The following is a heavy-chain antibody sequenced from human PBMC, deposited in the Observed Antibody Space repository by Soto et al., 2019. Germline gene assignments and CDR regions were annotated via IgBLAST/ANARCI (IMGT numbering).Heavy chain of an antibody. CDR3: ARVGSPAWY. CDR2: IDGAGRST. V-gene: IGHV3-74*01. CDR1: GFTFSSYW. D-gene: IGHD2-15*01. J-gene: IGHJ4*02. Sequence: EVQLVESGGGLVQPGGSLRLSCAASGFTFSSYWMHWVRQPPGKGLVWVSRIDGAGRSTNYADSVKGRFTISRDNAKNTLYLQMNSLGAEDTAVYYRARVGSPAWYWGEGTLVTVSS.